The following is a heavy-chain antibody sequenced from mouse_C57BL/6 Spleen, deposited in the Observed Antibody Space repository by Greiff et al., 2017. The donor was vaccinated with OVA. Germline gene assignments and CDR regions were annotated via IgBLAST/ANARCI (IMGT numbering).Heavy chain of an antibody. J-gene: IGHJ4*01. CDR2: IRNKANGYTT. V-gene: IGHV7-3*01. CDR1: GFTFTDYY. CDR3: ARYIMDY. Sequence: EVKLVESGGGLVQPGGSLSLSCAASGFTFTDYYMSWVRQPPGKALEWLGSIRNKANGYTTKYSASVKGRFTIFTANSQSILYLQMNTLRAEDSATNYCARYIMDYWGQGTSVTVSS.